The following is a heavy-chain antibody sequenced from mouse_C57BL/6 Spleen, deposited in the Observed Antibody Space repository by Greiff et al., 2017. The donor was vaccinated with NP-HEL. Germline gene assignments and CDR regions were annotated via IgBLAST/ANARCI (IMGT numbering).Heavy chain of an antibody. D-gene: IGHD1-1*01. Sequence: EVKVVESGGGLVKPGGSLKLSCAASGFTFSDYGMHWVRQAPEKGLEWVAYISSGSSTIYYADTVKGRFPISRDNAKNTLFLQMTSLRSEDTAMYYCARHGSSPAWFACWGQGTLVTVSA. J-gene: IGHJ3*01. CDR3: ARHGSSPAWFAC. V-gene: IGHV5-17*01. CDR2: ISSGSSTI. CDR1: GFTFSDYG.